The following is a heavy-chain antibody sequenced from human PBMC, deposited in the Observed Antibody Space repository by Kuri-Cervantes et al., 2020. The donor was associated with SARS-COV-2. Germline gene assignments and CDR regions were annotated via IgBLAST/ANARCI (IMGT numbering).Heavy chain of an antibody. CDR1: GFTLSDYY. Sequence: GESLKISCAASGFTLSDYYMSWIRQAPGKGLEWVSDISSSGSTIYYADSVKGRFTISRDNAKNSLYLQMNSLRAEDTAVYYCARPRWYYYGMDVWGQGTTVTVSS. CDR3: ARPRWYYYGMDV. J-gene: IGHJ6*02. V-gene: IGHV3-11*04. D-gene: IGHD4-23*01. CDR2: ISSSGSTI.